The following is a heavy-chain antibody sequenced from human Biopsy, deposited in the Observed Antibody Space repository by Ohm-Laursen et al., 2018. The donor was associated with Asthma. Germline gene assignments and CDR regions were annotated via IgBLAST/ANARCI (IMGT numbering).Heavy chain of an antibody. CDR2: INSVFGTT. D-gene: IGHD2-2*01. CDR1: GGTFNTYF. J-gene: IGHJ4*02. V-gene: IGHV1-69*13. Sequence: AASVKVSCKSLGGTFNTYFIGWVRQDPGQGLEWLGGINSVFGTTTYPQKFQDRVTITADDSTSTVYMELSSLRSEDTAVYYCARKAGSCISRTCYSLDFWGQGTLVTVSS. CDR3: ARKAGSCISRTCYSLDF.